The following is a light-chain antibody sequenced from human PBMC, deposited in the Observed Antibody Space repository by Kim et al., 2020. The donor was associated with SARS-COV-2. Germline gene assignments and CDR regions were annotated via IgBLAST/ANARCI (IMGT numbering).Light chain of an antibody. Sequence: GSPGQTASITCSGEKLGDENVCWYQQKPGQSPVVVIYQDTKRSSGIPDRFSGSKSGNTATLTISGTQAMDEADYSCQVWDGSTVVFGGGTQLTVL. J-gene: IGLJ2*01. V-gene: IGLV3-1*01. CDR1: KLGDEN. CDR2: QDT. CDR3: QVWDGSTVV.